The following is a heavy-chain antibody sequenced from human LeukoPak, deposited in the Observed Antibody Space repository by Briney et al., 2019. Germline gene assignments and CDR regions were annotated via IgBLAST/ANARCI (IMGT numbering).Heavy chain of an antibody. CDR3: ARGGDYYLAFDI. CDR1: GASISSYY. J-gene: IGHJ3*02. D-gene: IGHD3-22*01. Sequence: SETESLPCTVSGASISSYYWTWIRQPAEKGLEGIGRIYATGSTNYIPSLKSRVTISVDKSKSQFSLNLTSVSAADTAVYCCARGGDYYLAFDIWGQGTMVSVSS. V-gene: IGHV4-4*07. CDR2: IYATGST.